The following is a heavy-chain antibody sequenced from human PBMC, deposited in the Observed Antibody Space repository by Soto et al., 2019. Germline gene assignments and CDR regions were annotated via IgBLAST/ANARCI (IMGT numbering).Heavy chain of an antibody. CDR1: GGSISSYY. CDR3: ARHLVAHVIAAAGLDY. V-gene: IGHV4-59*08. CDR2: IHYSGST. D-gene: IGHD6-13*01. Sequence: QVQLQESGPGLVKPSETLSLTCTVSGGSISSYYWSWIRQPPGKGLEWIGYIHYSGSTNYNPSLKSRVTISVDTSKNQFSLKLSYVTAADTAVYYCARHLVAHVIAAAGLDYWGQGTLVTVSS. J-gene: IGHJ4*02.